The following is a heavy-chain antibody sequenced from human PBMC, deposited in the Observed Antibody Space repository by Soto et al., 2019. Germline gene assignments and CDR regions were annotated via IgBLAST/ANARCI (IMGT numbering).Heavy chain of an antibody. Sequence: PSETLSLTCTVSGGSISSSSYYWGWVRQPPGKGLEWIGSIYYSGSTYYNPSLKSRVTISVDTSKNQFSLKLSSVTAADTAVYYCARAAFYSRDLNWFDPWGQGTLVTVSS. CDR3: ARAAFYSRDLNWFDP. J-gene: IGHJ5*02. CDR2: IYYSGST. V-gene: IGHV4-39*01. D-gene: IGHD6-13*01. CDR1: GGSISSSSYY.